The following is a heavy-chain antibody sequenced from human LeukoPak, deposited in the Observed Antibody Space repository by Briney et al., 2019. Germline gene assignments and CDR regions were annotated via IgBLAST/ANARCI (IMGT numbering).Heavy chain of an antibody. Sequence: SGPTLVRPTQPLTLTCTFSGFSLSRNTVGVGWIRQPPGRALEWLASIYWNDNKRYRPSLRDRVTITKDTSKNQVVLTVTNMDPVDTATYYCTHRGVVREKYFLHWGQGTLVTVS. D-gene: IGHD3-10*01. CDR1: GFSLSRNTVG. J-gene: IGHJ1*01. CDR2: IYWNDNK. V-gene: IGHV2-5*01. CDR3: THRGVVREKYFLH.